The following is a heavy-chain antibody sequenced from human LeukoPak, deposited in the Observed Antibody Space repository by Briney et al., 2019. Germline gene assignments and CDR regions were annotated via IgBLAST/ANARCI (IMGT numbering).Heavy chain of an antibody. CDR1: GFTFSSYA. CDR3: AMGVEWFGEFNPNWFDP. V-gene: IGHV3-23*01. CDR2: ITSSGGNT. D-gene: IGHD3-10*01. Sequence: GGSLRLSCAAAGFTFSSYAMSWVRQAPGKGLEWVSAITSSGGNTFYADSVKGRFTISRDNSKNTLYLQMNSLRAEDTAIYYCAMGVEWFGEFNPNWFDPWGQGTLVTVSS. J-gene: IGHJ5*02.